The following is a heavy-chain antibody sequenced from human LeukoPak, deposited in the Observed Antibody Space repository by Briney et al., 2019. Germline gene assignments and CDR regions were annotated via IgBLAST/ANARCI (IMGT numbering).Heavy chain of an antibody. CDR2: INPNSGNT. CDR3: ARGGYYDFWSGYYPPENWFDP. J-gene: IGHJ5*02. CDR1: GYTLTSYD. Sequence: GPSVKDSCKASGYTLTSYDINWVRQATGQGLEWMGWINPNSGNTVYAQKFQGKVTITRNTSISTAYMELSSLRSGDTAVYYCARGGYYDFWSGYYPPENWFDPWGQGTLVTVSS. V-gene: IGHV1-8*03. D-gene: IGHD3-3*01.